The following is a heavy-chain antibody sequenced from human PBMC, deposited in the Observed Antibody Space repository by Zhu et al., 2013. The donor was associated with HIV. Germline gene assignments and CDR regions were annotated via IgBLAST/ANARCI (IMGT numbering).Heavy chain of an antibody. V-gene: IGHV1-8*01. Sequence: QVQLVQSGAEVKKPGASVKVSCKASGYTFTSYDINWVRQATGQGLEWMGWMNPNSGNTGYAQKFQGRVTMTRSTSVSTAYMELSSLRFEDTAVYYCVRAPXNWGNDAFDIWGQGTVVTVSS. CDR3: VRAPXNWGNDAFDI. D-gene: IGHD7-27*01. CDR2: MNPNSGNT. CDR1: GYTFTSYD. J-gene: IGHJ3*02.